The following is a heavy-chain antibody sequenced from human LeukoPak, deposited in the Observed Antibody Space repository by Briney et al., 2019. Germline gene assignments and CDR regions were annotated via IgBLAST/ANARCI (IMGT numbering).Heavy chain of an antibody. CDR1: GGSISSSSYY. V-gene: IGHV4-39*01. CDR3: ASGVPRITIFGVVKAGEGF. CDR2: IYYSGST. J-gene: IGHJ4*02. Sequence: SETLSLTCTVSGGSISSSSYYWGWIRQPPGKGLDWIGSIYYSGSTYYNPSLKSRVTISVDTSKNQFSLKLSSVTAADTAVYYCASGVPRITIFGVVKAGEGFWGQGTLVTVSS. D-gene: IGHD3-3*01.